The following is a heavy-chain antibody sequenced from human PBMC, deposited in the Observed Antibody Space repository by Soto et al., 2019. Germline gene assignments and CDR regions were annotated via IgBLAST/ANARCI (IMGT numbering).Heavy chain of an antibody. CDR1: GYSLTSYW. V-gene: IGHV5-51*01. D-gene: IGHD2-2*02. CDR2: IYLGDSNI. CDR3: ARKSSCSSTSCYTVDS. J-gene: IGHJ4*02. Sequence: GESLKISCKGSGYSLTSYWIGWMRQTPGKGLEWMGMIYLGDSNIRYSPSFEGQVTISADKSITTAYLQWSSLKASDTAMYYCARKSSCSSTSCYTVDSWGQGTLVTVSS.